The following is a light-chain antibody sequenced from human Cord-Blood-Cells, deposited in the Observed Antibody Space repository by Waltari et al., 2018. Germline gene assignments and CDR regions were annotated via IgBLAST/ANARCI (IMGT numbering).Light chain of an antibody. J-gene: IGKJ2*01. CDR1: QRVSSSY. Sequence: EIVLTQSPGTLSLSPGERATLSCRASQRVSSSYLAWDQQNPGQAPRRLIYGASSRATGIPDRFSGSGSGTDFTLTISRLEPEDFAVYYCQQYGSAPYTFGQGTKLEIK. V-gene: IGKV3-20*01. CDR3: QQYGSAPYT. CDR2: GAS.